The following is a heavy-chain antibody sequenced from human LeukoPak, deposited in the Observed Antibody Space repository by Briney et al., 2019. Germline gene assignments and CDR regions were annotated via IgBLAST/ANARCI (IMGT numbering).Heavy chain of an antibody. J-gene: IGHJ4*02. V-gene: IGHV3-30*02. CDR2: IRYDGSNK. D-gene: IGHD2-2*01. CDR1: GFTFSSYG. Sequence: PGGSLRLSCAASGFTFSSYGMHWVRQAPGKGLEWVAFIRYDGSNKYYADSVKGRFTISRDNSKNTLYLQMNSLRAEDTAVYYCAKDIVVVPAAMWVDYWGQGTLVTVSS. CDR3: AKDIVVVPAAMWVDY.